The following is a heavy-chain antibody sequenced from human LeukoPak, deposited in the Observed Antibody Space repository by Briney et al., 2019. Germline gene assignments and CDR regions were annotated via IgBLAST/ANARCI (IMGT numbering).Heavy chain of an antibody. D-gene: IGHD3-3*01. Sequence: ASVKVSCKASGYTFTSYGISWVRQAPGQGLEWMGWISAYNGNTNYAQKFQGRVTITADESTSTAYMELSSLGSEGTAVYYCARGPLRFLGGIDYWGQGTLVTVSS. CDR3: ARGPLRFLGGIDY. CDR1: GYTFTSYG. CDR2: ISAYNGNT. J-gene: IGHJ4*02. V-gene: IGHV1-18*01.